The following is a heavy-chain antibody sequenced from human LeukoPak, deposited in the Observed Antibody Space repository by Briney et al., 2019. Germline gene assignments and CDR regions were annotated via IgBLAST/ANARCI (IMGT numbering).Heavy chain of an antibody. Sequence: GRSLRLSCAASGFTFSSYGMHWVRQAPGKGLEWVAVISYDGSNKYYADSVKGRFTISRDNSKNTLYLQMNSLRAEDTAVYHRVKDPRSGTLRYYYYGMDVWGQGTTVTVSS. D-gene: IGHD3-3*01. V-gene: IGHV3-30*18. CDR1: GFTFSSYG. CDR3: VKDPRSGTLRYYYYGMDV. CDR2: ISYDGSNK. J-gene: IGHJ6*02.